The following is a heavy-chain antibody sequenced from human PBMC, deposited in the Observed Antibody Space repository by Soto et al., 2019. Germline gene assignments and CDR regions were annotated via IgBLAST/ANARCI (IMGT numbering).Heavy chain of an antibody. Sequence: PSETLSLTCTVSGGSISSYYWSWIRQPPGKGLEWIGYIYYSGSTNYNPSLKSRVTISVDTSKNQFSLKLSSVTAADTAVYYCASFTYYDSSGYYLFDYWGQGTLVTVPQ. V-gene: IGHV4-59*01. CDR1: GGSISSYY. CDR2: IYYSGST. D-gene: IGHD3-22*01. CDR3: ASFTYYDSSGYYLFDY. J-gene: IGHJ4*02.